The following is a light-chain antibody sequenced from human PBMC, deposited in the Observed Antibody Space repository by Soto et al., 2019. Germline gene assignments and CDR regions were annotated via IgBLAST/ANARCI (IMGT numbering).Light chain of an antibody. CDR3: QQSSRTAPT. J-gene: IGKJ2*01. Sequence: DIQMTQSPSSLSASVGDRVTITCRTSQSISTYLNWYQQKPGKAPKLLIYGVFSLESGVPSRFSGGGCGTDFSLNISSLQPEDFAVFYCQQSSRTAPTFGQGTKVEIK. V-gene: IGKV1-39*01. CDR1: QSISTY. CDR2: GVF.